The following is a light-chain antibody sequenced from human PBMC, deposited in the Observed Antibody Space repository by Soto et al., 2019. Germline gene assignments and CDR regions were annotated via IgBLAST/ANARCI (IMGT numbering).Light chain of an antibody. CDR3: QQYNSYPWT. CDR1: QSISSW. CDR2: KAS. V-gene: IGKV1-5*03. J-gene: IGKJ1*01. Sequence: DIQMTQSLSTLSASVGDRVTITCRASQSISSWLAWYQQKPGKAPKLLIYKASSLESGVPSRFSGSGSGTEFTLTISSLQPDDFAPYYCQQYNSYPWTFGQGT.